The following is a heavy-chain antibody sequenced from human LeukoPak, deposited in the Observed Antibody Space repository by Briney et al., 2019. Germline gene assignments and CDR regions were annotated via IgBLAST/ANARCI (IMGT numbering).Heavy chain of an antibody. D-gene: IGHD2-2*01. J-gene: IGHJ5*02. CDR3: ARARPLLGYCSSTSCPPAVRFDP. CDR2: INTNTGNP. V-gene: IGHV7-4-1*02. CDR1: GYTFTSYA. Sequence: ASVKVSCKASGYTFTSYAMNWVRQAPGQGLEWMGWINTNTGNPTYAQGFTGRFVFSLDTSVSTAYLQISSLKAEDTAVYYCARARPLLGYCSSTSCPPAVRFDPWGQGTLVTVSS.